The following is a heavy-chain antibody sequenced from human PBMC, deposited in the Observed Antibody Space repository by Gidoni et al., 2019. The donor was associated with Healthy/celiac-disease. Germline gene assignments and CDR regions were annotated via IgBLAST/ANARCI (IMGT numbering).Heavy chain of an antibody. CDR1: GSTFTGYY. D-gene: IGHD6-19*01. CDR3: ASRAHSSGWPGFDY. V-gene: IGHV1-2*04. CDR2: INPNSGGT. Sequence: QVPLVQSGAEVQTPGASVKVSCKASGSTFTGYYMHWVRQAPGQGLEWMGWINPNSGGTNYAQKFQGWVTMTRDTSISTAYMELSRLRSDDTAVYYCASRAHSSGWPGFDYWGQGTLVTVSS. J-gene: IGHJ4*02.